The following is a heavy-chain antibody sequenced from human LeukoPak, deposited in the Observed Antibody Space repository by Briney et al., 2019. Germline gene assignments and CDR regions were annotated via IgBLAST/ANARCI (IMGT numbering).Heavy chain of an antibody. CDR1: GGSFSGYY. CDR2: ISHTGGT. J-gene: IGHJ4*02. Sequence: PSETLSLTCAVYGGSFSGYYWTLIRQTPGKGLEWIGEISHTGGTNYNPSLKSRITISVDSSKQQLSLKMTSVTAADTGVYYCARVPDITARPCDSWGPGTLVIVSS. V-gene: IGHV4-34*01. D-gene: IGHD1-1*01. CDR3: ARVPDITARPCDS.